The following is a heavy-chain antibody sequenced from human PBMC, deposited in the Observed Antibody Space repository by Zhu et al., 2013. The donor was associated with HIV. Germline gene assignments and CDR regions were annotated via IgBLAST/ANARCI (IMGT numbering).Heavy chain of an antibody. CDR3: ARGRGDCSGGSCYHGYYYFYMDV. CDR2: IIFGFNVA. D-gene: IGHD2-15*01. Sequence: QVQLVQSGTEVKKPGSSVKLSCRASGGTFSHYAIHWVRQAPRHGLEWVGGIIFGFNVANNAETFQGRVALTADVSTSTAYLTLSSLTLADTAVYYCARGRGDCSGGSCYHGYYYFYMDVWGKGTTVTVSS. V-gene: IGHV1-69*01. J-gene: IGHJ6*03. CDR1: GGTFSHYA.